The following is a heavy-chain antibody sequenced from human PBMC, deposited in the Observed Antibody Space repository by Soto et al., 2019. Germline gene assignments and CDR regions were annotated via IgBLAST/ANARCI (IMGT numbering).Heavy chain of an antibody. CDR3: AKERAVAV. V-gene: IGHV3-23*01. D-gene: IGHD6-19*01. CDR1: GFTFSSYT. Sequence: EVQLLESGGGLVQPGGSLRLSCAASGFTFSSYTMNWVRQAPGKGLEWVSSISGSGGSTYYADSVKGRFTISRDNSKNTLYLQIGSLRAEDTSVYYCAKERAVAVWGQGTLVTVS. CDR2: ISGSGGST. J-gene: IGHJ4*02.